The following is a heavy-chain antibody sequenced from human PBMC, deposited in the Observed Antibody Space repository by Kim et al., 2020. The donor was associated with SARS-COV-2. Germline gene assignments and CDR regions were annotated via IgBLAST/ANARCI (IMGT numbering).Heavy chain of an antibody. D-gene: IGHD3-22*01. V-gene: IGHV4-59*01. J-gene: IGHJ4*02. CDR3: AREGGYDSSGYPRGEFDY. CDR2: IYYSGST. Sequence: SETLSLTCTVSGGSISSYYWSWIRQPPGKGLEWIGYIYYSGSTNNNPSLKSRVTISVDTSKNQFSLKLSSVTAADTAVYYCAREGGYDSSGYPRGEFDYWGQGTLVTVSS. CDR1: GGSISSYY.